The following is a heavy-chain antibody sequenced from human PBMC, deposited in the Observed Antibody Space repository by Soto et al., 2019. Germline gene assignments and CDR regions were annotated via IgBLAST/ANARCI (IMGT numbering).Heavy chain of an antibody. CDR2: IKSKTAGETT. V-gene: IGHV3-15*01. CDR3: GDLDGSYCGMDV. J-gene: IGHJ6*02. CDR1: KVTAW. Sequence: EVQLVASGGGLVKPGGSLRLSCGASKVTAWMSWVRQAPGKGLEWVGRIKSKTAGETTDYAAPVQGRFIISRDDSKDMVYLEMNSLKIEDTAVYSCGDLDGSYCGMDVWGQGTTVTVSS. D-gene: IGHD3-10*01.